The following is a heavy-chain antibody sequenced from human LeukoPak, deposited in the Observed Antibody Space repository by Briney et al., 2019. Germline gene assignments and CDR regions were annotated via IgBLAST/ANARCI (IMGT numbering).Heavy chain of an antibody. CDR1: GGSISSYY. D-gene: IGHD6-19*01. Sequence: SETLSLTCSVSGGSISSYYWSWIRQPPGKGLEWIGSIYYTGTTNYNSSLKSRVTISVDTSKNQFPLKLSSVTAADTAVYYCARVLADSSGWYHFDYWGQGTLVTVSS. CDR3: ARVLADSSGWYHFDY. V-gene: IGHV4-59*01. CDR2: IYYTGTT. J-gene: IGHJ4*02.